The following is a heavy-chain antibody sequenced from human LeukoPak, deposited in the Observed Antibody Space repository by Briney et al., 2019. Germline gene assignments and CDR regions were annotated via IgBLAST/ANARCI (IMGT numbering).Heavy chain of an antibody. Sequence: ASVKVSCKASGYTFTRCYMHWVRQAPGQGLEWVGIINPSGGSASYAQKFQGRVTMTRDTSTSTVYMELSSLRAEDTAVYYCAKDWQQWPAYYFDYWGQGTLVTVSS. J-gene: IGHJ4*02. V-gene: IGHV1-46*01. D-gene: IGHD6-19*01. CDR1: GYTFTRCY. CDR3: AKDWQQWPAYYFDY. CDR2: INPSGGSA.